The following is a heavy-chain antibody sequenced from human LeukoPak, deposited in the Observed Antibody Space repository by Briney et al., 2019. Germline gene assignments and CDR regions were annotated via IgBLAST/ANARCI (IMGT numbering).Heavy chain of an antibody. CDR3: ARGLAQITMVRGVPTYFYYYGMDV. CDR1: GFTFTKYW. CDR2: IKQDESEK. D-gene: IGHD3-10*01. J-gene: IGHJ6*02. Sequence: LAGGSLRLSCAASGFTFTKYWMSWVRQAPGKGLEWVANIKQDESEKYYVDSVKGRFTISRDNAKNSLFLQMHSLRAEDTAVYYCARGLAQITMVRGVPTYFYYYGMDVWGQGTTVTVSS. V-gene: IGHV3-7*01.